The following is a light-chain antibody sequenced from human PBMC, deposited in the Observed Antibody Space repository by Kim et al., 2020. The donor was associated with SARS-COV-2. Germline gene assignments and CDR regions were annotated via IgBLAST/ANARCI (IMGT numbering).Light chain of an antibody. CDR1: HSFANP. V-gene: IGKV3-20*01. CDR3: QQYGGAPET. J-gene: IGKJ1*01. Sequence: PGDRATLSCRASHSFANPLAWYQQKPGQAPRLLVFAASKRATDIPDRFSGSGSGTDFTLTISRLEPEDSAVYYCQQYGGAPETFGQGTKVDNK. CDR2: AAS.